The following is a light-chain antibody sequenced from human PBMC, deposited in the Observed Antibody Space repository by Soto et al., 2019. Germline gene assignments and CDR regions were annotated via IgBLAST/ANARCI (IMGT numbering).Light chain of an antibody. J-gene: IGKJ4*01. CDR2: HAA. CDR3: QQYSEWPLT. V-gene: IGKV3-15*01. Sequence: EIVMTQSPATLSVSPGERATLSCRASQSVSNNVAWYQQKPGQAPRLLIYHAATRATGIPARFSGSGSGTEVTLTISSLQSEDFAVYYCQQYSEWPLTFGGGTKMEIK. CDR1: QSVSNN.